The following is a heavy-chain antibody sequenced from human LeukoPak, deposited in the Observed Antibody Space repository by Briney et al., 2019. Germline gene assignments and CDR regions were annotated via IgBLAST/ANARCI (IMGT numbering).Heavy chain of an antibody. CDR3: AKEIRGASLYYFDY. V-gene: IGHV3-21*04. J-gene: IGHJ4*02. Sequence: GGSLRLSCAASGFTFSSYSMNWVRQAPGKGLEWVSSISSSTKNKYYADSVKGRFTISRDNAKNSLYLQMNSLRAEDTAVYYCAKEIRGASLYYFDYWGQGTLVTVSS. CDR1: GFTFSSYS. CDR2: ISSSTKNK. D-gene: IGHD3-10*01.